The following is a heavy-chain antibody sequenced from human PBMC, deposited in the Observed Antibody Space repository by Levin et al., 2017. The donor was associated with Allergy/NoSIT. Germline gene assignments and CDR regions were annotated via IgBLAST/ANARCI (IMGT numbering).Heavy chain of an antibody. CDR3: ARAPGGSYFHYFDY. Sequence: GESLKISCAASGFTFSSYGMHWVRQAPGKGLEWVAVIWYDGSNKYYADSVKGRFTISRDNSKNTLYLQMNSLRAEDTAVYYCARAPGGSYFHYFDYWGQGTLVTVSS. CDR2: IWYDGSNK. V-gene: IGHV3-33*01. CDR1: GFTFSSYG. D-gene: IGHD1-26*01. J-gene: IGHJ4*02.